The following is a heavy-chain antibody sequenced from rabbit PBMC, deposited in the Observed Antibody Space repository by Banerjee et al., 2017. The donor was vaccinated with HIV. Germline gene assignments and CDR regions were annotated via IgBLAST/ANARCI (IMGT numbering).Heavy chain of an antibody. CDR1: GIDFSSYYY. D-gene: IGHD4-2*01. CDR2: INVGSGSA. Sequence: QQQLEESGGGLVKPGGTLTLTCKASGIDFSSYYYMCWVRQAPGKGLEWIGCINVGSGSAYYASWAKGRFTITRSTSLNTVTLQLNSLTAADTATYFCARDAGSSPYIDGCFNLRGPGTLVTVS. V-gene: IGHV1S43*01. J-gene: IGHJ4*01. CDR3: ARDAGSSPYIDGCFNL.